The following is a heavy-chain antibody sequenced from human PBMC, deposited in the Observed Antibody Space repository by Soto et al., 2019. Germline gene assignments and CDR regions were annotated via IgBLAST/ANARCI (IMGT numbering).Heavy chain of an antibody. V-gene: IGHV4-59*01. Sequence: SETLSLTCSVSVGSISNYYWSWIRQPPGKGLEFIGYIYHRGITNYNPSLKSRVTMSVDMSKNQFSLKLSSVTAADRAVYYCAWVGTSLGVVSLFDYRGQRTLVTVSS. J-gene: IGHJ4*02. CDR2: IYHRGIT. CDR3: AWVGTSLGVVSLFDY. D-gene: IGHD3-3*01. CDR1: VGSISNYY.